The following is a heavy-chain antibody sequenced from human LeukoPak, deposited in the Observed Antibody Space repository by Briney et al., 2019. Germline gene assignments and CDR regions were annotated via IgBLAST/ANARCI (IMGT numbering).Heavy chain of an antibody. CDR1: GFTVSSNY. CDR2: VYSGVAT. V-gene: IGHV3-53*01. Sequence: SGGSLRLSCAASGFTVSSNYMTWVRQAPGKGLEWVSVVYSGVATYYADSVKGRFTISRDNSQNTLFLQMSSLSVEDTAVYYCAGTYNYGFFDFWGLGTQVTVSS. CDR3: AGTYNYGFFDF. J-gene: IGHJ4*02. D-gene: IGHD5-18*01.